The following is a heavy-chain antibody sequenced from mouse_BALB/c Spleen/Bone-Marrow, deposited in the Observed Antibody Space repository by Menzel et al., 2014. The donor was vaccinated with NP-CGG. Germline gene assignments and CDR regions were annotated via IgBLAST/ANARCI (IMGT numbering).Heavy chain of an antibody. V-gene: IGHV4-1*02. CDR2: INPDSSTI. D-gene: IGHD1-1*01. CDR1: GFDLSRYW. Sequence: EVMLVESGGGLVQPGGSLKLSCAASGFDLSRYWMGWVRQAPGKGLEWIGEINPDSSTINYTPSLKDRFIISRDNAKNTLYLQMSKVRSEDTALYYCSRLYYYGNFAYWGQGTLVTVSA. CDR3: SRLYYYGNFAY. J-gene: IGHJ3*01.